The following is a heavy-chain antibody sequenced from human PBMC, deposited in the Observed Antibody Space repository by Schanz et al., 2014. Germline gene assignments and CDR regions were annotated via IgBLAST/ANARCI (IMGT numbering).Heavy chain of an antibody. V-gene: IGHV3-23*01. CDR3: ARDHTTESYYSAGPPIDY. J-gene: IGHJ4*02. CDR1: GFTFSTHA. Sequence: EMQLLESGGGLIQPGGSLRLSCAASGFTFSTHAMSWVRQAPGKGLEWVSSISGDHRNTFYADSVKGRFTISRDNSKNTLFLQMNSLRAEDTAVYYCARDHTTESYYSAGPPIDYWGQGTLXTVSS. CDR2: ISGDHRNT. D-gene: IGHD1-26*01.